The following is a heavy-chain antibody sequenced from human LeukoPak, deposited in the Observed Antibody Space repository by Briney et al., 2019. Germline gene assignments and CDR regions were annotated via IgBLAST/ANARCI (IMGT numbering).Heavy chain of an antibody. CDR3: ARHQPPDY. J-gene: IGHJ4*02. CDR2: VYYSGST. V-gene: IGHV4-59*08. CDR1: GGSISSYY. Sequence: SETLSLTCTVSGGSISSYYWSWIRQPPGKGLEWIGYVYYSGSTTFNPSLKSRVTISVDTSKNQFSLKLSSVTAADTAVYYCARHQPPDYWGQGTLVTVSS.